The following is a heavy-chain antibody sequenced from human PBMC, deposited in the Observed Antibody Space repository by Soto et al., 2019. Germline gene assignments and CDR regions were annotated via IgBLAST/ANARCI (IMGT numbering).Heavy chain of an antibody. V-gene: IGHV3-23*01. J-gene: IGHJ2*01. D-gene: IGHD3-10*01. CDR3: AKDRFTSTVRKYWFFDL. Sequence: EVQLLESGGGLVKPGGSPRLSCAASGFTFTNYAITLFRQSPGKGLEWVSSISGGDGDTSYSDSVSGRFTNSRDNSENTMFLQMNSLRPDDTAVYYCAKDRFTSTVRKYWFFDLWGRGTLVTVSS. CDR1: GFTFTNYA. CDR2: ISGGDGDT.